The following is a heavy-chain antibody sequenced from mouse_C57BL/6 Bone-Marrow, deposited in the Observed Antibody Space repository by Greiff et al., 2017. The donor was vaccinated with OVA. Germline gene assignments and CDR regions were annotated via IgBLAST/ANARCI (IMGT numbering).Heavy chain of an antibody. J-gene: IGHJ4*01. CDR3: ARRVYDYDGYAMDY. CDR2: IYPGDGDT. Sequence: VQLQQSGAELVKPGASVKISCKASGYAFSSYWMNWVKQRPGTGLEWIGQIYPGDGDTNYNGKFKGKATLTADKSSSTAYMQLSSLTSEDSAVYFCARRVYDYDGYAMDYWGQGTSVTVSS. V-gene: IGHV1-80*01. CDR1: GYAFSSYW. D-gene: IGHD2-4*01.